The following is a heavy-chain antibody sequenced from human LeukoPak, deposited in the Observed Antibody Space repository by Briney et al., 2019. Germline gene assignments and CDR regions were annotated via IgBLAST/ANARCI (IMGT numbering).Heavy chain of an antibody. CDR2: MNGGNGNT. V-gene: IGHV1-3*01. Sequence: ASVRVSCKASGYIFTDYAIHWLRRAPGQRPERMGWMNGGNGNTKYSQKFQGRITLIRDTSAATAYMELSSLRHDDLAVYYCARGRGTSGSNRDFYYYYYMDVWGKGTTVTVSS. CDR3: ARGRGTSGSNRDFYYYYYMDV. D-gene: IGHD2-15*01. J-gene: IGHJ6*03. CDR1: GYIFTDYA.